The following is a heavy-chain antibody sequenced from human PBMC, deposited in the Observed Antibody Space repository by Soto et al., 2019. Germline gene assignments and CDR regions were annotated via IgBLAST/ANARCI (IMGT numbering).Heavy chain of an antibody. D-gene: IGHD5-18*01. CDR2: INHSGST. CDR3: ARGRIQLWSRYYFDY. Sequence: QVQLQQWGAGLLKPSETLSLTCAVYGGSSSGYYWSWIRQPPGKGLEWIGEINHSGSTNYNPSLKSRVTISVDTSKNQFSLKLSSVTAADTAVYYCARGRIQLWSRYYFDYWGQGTLSPSPQ. CDR1: GGSSSGYY. J-gene: IGHJ4*02. V-gene: IGHV4-34*01.